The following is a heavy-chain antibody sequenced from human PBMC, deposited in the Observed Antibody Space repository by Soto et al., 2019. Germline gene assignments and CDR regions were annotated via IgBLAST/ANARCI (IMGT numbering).Heavy chain of an antibody. CDR1: GGTFSRYT. J-gene: IGHJ5*02. D-gene: IGHD3-10*01. V-gene: IGHV1-69*02. CDR3: ARGSTIVRGAPSWFDP. CDR2: IIPIAAIA. Sequence: QVQLVQSGAEVKKRGSSVKVSCKASGGTFSRYTINWVRQAPGQGLEWMGRIIPIAAIANYTQKFQGRVTITVVKSSTTAYMELSSLRSDDTAVYYCARGSTIVRGAPSWFDPWGQGTLVTVSS.